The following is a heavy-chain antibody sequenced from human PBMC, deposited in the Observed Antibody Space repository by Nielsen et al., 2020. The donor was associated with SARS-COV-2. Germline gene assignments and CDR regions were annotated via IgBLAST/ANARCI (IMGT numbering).Heavy chain of an antibody. D-gene: IGHD2-15*01. CDR1: GFIFDDFG. CDR2: INWSGTNT. Sequence: GGSLRLSCAASGFIFDDFGMSWVRQPPGKGLEWVSSINWSGTNTDYVDSVKGRFTISRDNAKKSLYLQMNSLRAEDTAIYYCARGGGGQDFDFWGQGTLVTVSA. CDR3: ARGGGGQDFDF. V-gene: IGHV3-20*04. J-gene: IGHJ4*02.